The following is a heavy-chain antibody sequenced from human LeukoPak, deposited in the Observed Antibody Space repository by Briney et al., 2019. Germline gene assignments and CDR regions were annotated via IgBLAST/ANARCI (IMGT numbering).Heavy chain of an antibody. CDR2: INYGGTT. CDR1: GGSISNSNYY. J-gene: IGHJ4*02. V-gene: IGHV4-39*01. Sequence: SETLSLTCKVSGGSISNSNYYWRWIRQPPGKELEWLASINYGGTTYYNPSLKSRVTISVDTSKNQFSLRLSSVTAADTAVYLCARYVVYGSGKYYFDYWGQGSLVTVSS. D-gene: IGHD3-10*01. CDR3: ARYVVYGSGKYYFDY.